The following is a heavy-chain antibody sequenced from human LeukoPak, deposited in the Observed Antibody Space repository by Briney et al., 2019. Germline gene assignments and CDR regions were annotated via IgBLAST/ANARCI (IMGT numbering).Heavy chain of an antibody. J-gene: IGHJ5*02. V-gene: IGHV3-20*04. CDR1: GFTFDDYG. D-gene: IGHD3-3*01. CDR2: INWNGGST. CDR3: ARDSNGNYDFWSGYLNNWFDP. Sequence: PGGSLSLSCAASGFTFDDYGMSWVRQAPGKGLEWVSGINWNGGSTGYADSVKGRFTISRDNAKNSLYLQMNSLRAEDTAVYYCARDSNGNYDFWSGYLNNWFDPWGQGTLVTVSS.